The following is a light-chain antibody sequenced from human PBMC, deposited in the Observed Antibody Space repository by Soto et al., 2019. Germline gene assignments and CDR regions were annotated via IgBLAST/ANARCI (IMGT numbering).Light chain of an antibody. CDR3: YSYAGTYTFV. V-gene: IGLV2-11*01. CDR1: SRYVGGHNS. J-gene: IGLJ1*01. CDR2: AVA. Sequence: QSVLTQPRSVSGALGQSVTISCAGTSRYVGGHNSVSWYPQHPGEAPRLRIYAVAERPSGVPDRFSGSKSGNTASLTISGLQAEDEADYYCYSYAGTYTFVFGTGTKVTVL.